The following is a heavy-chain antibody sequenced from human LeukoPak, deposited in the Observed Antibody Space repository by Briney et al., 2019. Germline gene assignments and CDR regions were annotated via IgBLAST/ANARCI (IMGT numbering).Heavy chain of an antibody. CDR2: IDYSGGT. J-gene: IGHJ2*01. CDR1: GGSISSGSYY. V-gene: IGHV4-61*01. CDR3: AREATPRWYFDL. Sequence: PSETLSLTCTVSGGSISSGSYYWSWIRQPPGKGLEWIGYIDYSGGTDYNPSLKSRVTISVDTSKNQFSLKLRYVTAADTAVYYCAREATPRWYFDLWGRGTLVTVSS. D-gene: IGHD5-12*01.